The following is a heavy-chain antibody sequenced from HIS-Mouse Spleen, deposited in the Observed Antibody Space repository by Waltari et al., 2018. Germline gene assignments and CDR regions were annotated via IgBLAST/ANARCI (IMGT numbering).Heavy chain of an antibody. D-gene: IGHD3-10*01. V-gene: IGHV1-2*02. CDR3: GRDPPTMVRGPPDV. J-gene: IGHJ6*02. Sequence: QVQLVQSGAEVKKPVASVKVSCKASGYTFTGYYMHWVRQAPGQGLEWMGCINPNSGGTNYAQKFQGRVTMTRDTSSSTAYMELSRPRPDDTAVYCWGRDPPTMVRGPPDVWGQGTTVTVSS. CDR1: GYTFTGYY. CDR2: INPNSGGT.